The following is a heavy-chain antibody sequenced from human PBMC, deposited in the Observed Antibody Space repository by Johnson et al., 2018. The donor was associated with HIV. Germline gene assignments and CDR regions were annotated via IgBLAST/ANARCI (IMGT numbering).Heavy chain of an antibody. CDR2: INQDGSEK. V-gene: IGHV3-7*01. Sequence: VQLVESGGGLIQPGGSLRLSCAASGFTVSINYITWVRQAPGKGLEWVANINQDGSEKYYVDSVKGRFNISRDNAKNSLFLQMNSLRAEDTAVYYCARPRVSSGRHGAFDIWGQGTMVTVSS. J-gene: IGHJ3*02. CDR3: ARPRVSSGRHGAFDI. CDR1: GFTVSINY. D-gene: IGHD3-22*01.